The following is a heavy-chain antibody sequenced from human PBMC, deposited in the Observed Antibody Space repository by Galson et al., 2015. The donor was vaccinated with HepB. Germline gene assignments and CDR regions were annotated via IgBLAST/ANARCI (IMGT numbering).Heavy chain of an antibody. CDR1: GYSFTSYW. CDR2: IYPGDSDT. Sequence: QSGAEVKKPGESLKISCKGSGYSFTSYWIGWVRQMPGKGLEWMGIIYPGDSDTRYSPSFQGQVTISADKSISTAYLQWSSLKASDTAMYYCASSYGVTKYQLLFSIWGQGTLVTVSS. CDR3: ASSYGVTKYQLLFSI. D-gene: IGHD2-2*01. J-gene: IGHJ4*02. V-gene: IGHV5-51*01.